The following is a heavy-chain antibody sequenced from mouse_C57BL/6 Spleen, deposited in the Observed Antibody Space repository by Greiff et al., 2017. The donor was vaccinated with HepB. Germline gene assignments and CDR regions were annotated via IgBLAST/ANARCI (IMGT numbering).Heavy chain of an antibody. V-gene: IGHV1-59*01. Sequence: QVQLQQPGAELVRPGTSVKLSCKASGYTFTSYWMHWVKQRPGQGLEWIGVIDPSDSYTNYNQKFKGKATLTVDTSSSTAYMQLSSLTSEDSAVYYCARWGDYKLYFDYWGQGTTLTVSS. D-gene: IGHD2-13*01. CDR1: GYTFTSYW. CDR2: IDPSDSYT. CDR3: ARWGDYKLYFDY. J-gene: IGHJ2*01.